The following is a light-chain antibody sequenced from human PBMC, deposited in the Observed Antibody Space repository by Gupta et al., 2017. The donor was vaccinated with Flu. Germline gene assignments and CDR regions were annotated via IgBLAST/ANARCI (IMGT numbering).Light chain of an antibody. CDR3: QQFDSTPST. Sequence: RASIHSSASQANTNNYLAWYQQKVGQPPRLLIYGASNRDTGIPDRFSGSGSGTDFSLIISRLDPEDFAVYYCQQFDSTPSTFGPGTKLEIK. V-gene: IGKV3-20*01. J-gene: IGKJ2*01. CDR1: QANTNNY. CDR2: GAS.